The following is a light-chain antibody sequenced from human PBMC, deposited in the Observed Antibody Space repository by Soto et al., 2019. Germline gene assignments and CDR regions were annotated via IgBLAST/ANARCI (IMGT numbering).Light chain of an antibody. Sequence: DILMTQSPSSLSSSVGDRVTITCRASQSISNYLNWYQQKPGKAPKLLIYDASNLETGVPSRFSGSGSGTDFTFTISSLQPEDIATYYCQQYDNLPLTFGGGTKVDIK. CDR2: DAS. V-gene: IGKV1-33*01. CDR1: QSISNY. CDR3: QQYDNLPLT. J-gene: IGKJ4*01.